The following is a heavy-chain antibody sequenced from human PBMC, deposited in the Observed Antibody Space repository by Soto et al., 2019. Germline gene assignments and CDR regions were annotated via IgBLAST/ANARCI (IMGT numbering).Heavy chain of an antibody. CDR2: IYYSGST. D-gene: IGHD2-8*01. J-gene: IGHJ4*02. CDR3: ASAGYCTNGVCYMTFDD. CDR1: GGSISSCY. V-gene: IGHV4-59*01. Sequence: QVQLQESGPGLVKPSETLSLTCTVAGGSISSCYWSWILQPPGKGLEWIGYIYYSGSTNYNPSLKRRVTISVDTSKNQFSLKLSSVTAADTAVYYCASAGYCTNGVCYMTFDDWGQGTLVTVSS.